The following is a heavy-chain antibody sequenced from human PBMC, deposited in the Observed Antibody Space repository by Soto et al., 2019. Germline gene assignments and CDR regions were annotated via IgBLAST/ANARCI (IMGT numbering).Heavy chain of an antibody. CDR2: IIPIFGTA. D-gene: IGHD1-1*01. V-gene: IGHV1-69*13. CDR1: GGTFSSYA. CDR3: ECVELERRRYYFFGMDV. J-gene: IGHJ6*02. Sequence: SVKVSCKASGGTFSSYAISWVRQAPGQGLEWMGGIIPIFGTANYAQKFQGRVTITADESTSTAYMELSSLRSEDTAVYYCECVELERRRYYFFGMDVWGQGTPVTVSS.